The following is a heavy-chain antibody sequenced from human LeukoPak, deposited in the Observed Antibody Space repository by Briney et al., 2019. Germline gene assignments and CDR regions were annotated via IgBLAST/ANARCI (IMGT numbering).Heavy chain of an antibody. CDR2: IWYDGSNK. Sequence: GGSLRPSCAASGFTFSSYGMHWVRQAPGKGLEWVAVIWYDGSNKYYEDSVKGRFTISRDNSKNTLYLQMNSLRAEDTAVYYCTRDNDILTGYSLDYWGQGTLVTVSS. J-gene: IGHJ4*02. D-gene: IGHD3-9*01. CDR3: TRDNDILTGYSLDY. CDR1: GFTFSSYG. V-gene: IGHV3-33*01.